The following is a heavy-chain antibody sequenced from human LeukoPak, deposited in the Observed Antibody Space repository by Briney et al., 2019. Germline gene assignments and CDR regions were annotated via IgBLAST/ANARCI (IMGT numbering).Heavy chain of an antibody. CDR1: GGSFSGYY. Sequence: SETLSLTCAVYGGSFSGYYWSWIRQPPGKGLEWIGEINHSGSTNHNPSLKSRVTISVDTSKNQFSLKLSSVTAADTAVYYCARGLVVRGAIDYWGQGTLVTVSS. V-gene: IGHV4-34*01. D-gene: IGHD3-10*01. CDR3: ARGLVVRGAIDY. CDR2: INHSGST. J-gene: IGHJ4*02.